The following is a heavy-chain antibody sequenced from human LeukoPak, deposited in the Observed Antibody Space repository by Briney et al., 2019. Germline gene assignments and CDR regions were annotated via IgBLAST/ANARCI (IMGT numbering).Heavy chain of an antibody. CDR2: IYTSGST. CDR3: ARDRVRYSYGGVQDYFDY. Sequence: SETLSLTCTVSGGSISSYYWSWIRQPAGKGLEWIGRIYTSGSTNYNPSLKSRVTMSEDTSKNQFSLKLSSVTAADTAVYYCARDRVRYSYGGVQDYFDYWGQGTLVTVSS. J-gene: IGHJ4*02. D-gene: IGHD5-18*01. V-gene: IGHV4-4*07. CDR1: GGSISSYY.